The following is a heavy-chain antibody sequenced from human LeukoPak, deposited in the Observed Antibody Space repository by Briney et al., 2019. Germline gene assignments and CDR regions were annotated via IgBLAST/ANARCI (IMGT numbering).Heavy chain of an antibody. CDR3: ASHYDSSGYYLDY. Sequence: PSQTLSLTCTVSGGSISSGGYYWSCIRQHPGKGLECIGYIYYSGSTYYNPSLKSRVTIPVDTSKNQFSLKLSSVTAADTAVYYCASHYDSSGYYLDYWGQGTLVTVSS. CDR2: IYYSGST. D-gene: IGHD3-22*01. CDR1: GGSISSGGYY. J-gene: IGHJ4*02. V-gene: IGHV4-31*03.